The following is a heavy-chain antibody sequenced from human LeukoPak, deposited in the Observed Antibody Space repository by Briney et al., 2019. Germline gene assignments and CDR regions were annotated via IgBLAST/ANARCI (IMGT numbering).Heavy chain of an antibody. CDR2: IYHSGST. J-gene: IGHJ4*02. CDR1: GYSISSGYY. V-gene: IGHV4-38-2*02. CDR3: ARNMVRGVIINY. D-gene: IGHD3-10*01. Sequence: SETLSLTCTVSGYSISSGYYWGWIRQPPGKGLEWSGRIYHSGSTYYNASLKSRVTISVDTSKNQFSLKLSSVPAADTAVYYCARNMVRGVIINYWGQGTLVTVSS.